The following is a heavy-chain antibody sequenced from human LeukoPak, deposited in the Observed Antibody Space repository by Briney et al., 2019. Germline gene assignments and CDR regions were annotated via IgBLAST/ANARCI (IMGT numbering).Heavy chain of an antibody. V-gene: IGHV1-69*13. CDR1: GGTFSSYA. CDR2: IIPIFGTA. J-gene: IGHJ5*02. Sequence: GASVKVSCKASGGTFSSYAISWVRQAPGQGLEWMGGIIPIFGTANYAQKFQGRVTITADESTSTAYMELSSLRSEDTAVYYCARDYGDCDGLNWFDPWGQGTLVTVSS. CDR3: ARDYGDCDGLNWFDP. D-gene: IGHD4-17*01.